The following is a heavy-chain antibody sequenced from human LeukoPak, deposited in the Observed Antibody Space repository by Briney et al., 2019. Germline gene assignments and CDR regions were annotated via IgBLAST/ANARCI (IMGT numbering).Heavy chain of an antibody. CDR1: GGTFSSYA. Sequence: SSVKVSCKASGGTFSSYAISWVRQAPGQGLEWMGGIIPIFGTANYAQKFQGRVTITADESTSTAYRELSSLRSEDTAVYYCASSTYYDILTGYFDYWGQGTLVTVSS. J-gene: IGHJ4*02. CDR3: ASSTYYDILTGYFDY. CDR2: IIPIFGTA. V-gene: IGHV1-69*01. D-gene: IGHD3-9*01.